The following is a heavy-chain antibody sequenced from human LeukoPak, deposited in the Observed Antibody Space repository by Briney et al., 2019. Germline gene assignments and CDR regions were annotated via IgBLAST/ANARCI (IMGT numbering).Heavy chain of an antibody. V-gene: IGHV6-1*01. J-gene: IGHJ6*02. CDR1: GDSVSSNNAA. CDR3: ARKHYSGSNDYGMDV. CDR2: TYYRSKWYY. Sequence: SQTLSLTCAISGDSVSSNNAAWNWIRQSPSRGLEWLGRTYYRSKWYYDYAVSVKSRITINPDTSKNKVSLELNSVTPEDTAVYYCARKHYSGSNDYGMDVWGQGNPGHRLL. D-gene: IGHD3-10*01.